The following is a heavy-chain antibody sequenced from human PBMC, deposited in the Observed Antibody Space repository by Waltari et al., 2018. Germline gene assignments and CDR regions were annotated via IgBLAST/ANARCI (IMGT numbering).Heavy chain of an antibody. D-gene: IGHD6-13*01. V-gene: IGHV1-2*02. Sequence: QVQLVQAGAALKQPGAAVTVSGKAAGYSCTGHYIHGVIRAPVQGLEWMGWNKPNSGGPNYAQKFQGRVTMTRDTSISTAYMELSRLRSDDTAVYYCARDLGYSSSRYMDVWGKGTTVTVSS. CDR1: GYSCTGHY. CDR3: ARDLGYSSSRYMDV. CDR2: NKPNSGGP. J-gene: IGHJ6*03.